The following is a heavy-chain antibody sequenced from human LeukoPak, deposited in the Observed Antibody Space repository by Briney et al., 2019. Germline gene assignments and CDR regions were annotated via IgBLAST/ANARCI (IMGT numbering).Heavy chain of an antibody. D-gene: IGHD1-1*01. J-gene: IGHJ3*02. CDR1: GGSISSSSYY. CDR2: IYYSVST. Sequence: SETLSLTCTVWGGSISSSSYYWGRIPQPPGKGLEWTWSIYYSVSTYYHPSLKSRVTISVDPAKNQFSLKLSSVTAAATAVYYCVRHERVSHYSFDIWGQGTMVTVSS. CDR3: VRHERVSHYSFDI. V-gene: IGHV4-39*01.